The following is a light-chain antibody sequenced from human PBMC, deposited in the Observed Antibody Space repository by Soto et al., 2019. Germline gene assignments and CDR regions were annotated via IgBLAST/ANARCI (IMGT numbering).Light chain of an antibody. J-gene: IGKJ1*01. Sequence: DIGMTQSPVTLSVSPGERATLSCRASQNVNNNLAWYQQKPGQAPRLLIFAASTRATGIPVRFSGAGSGTEFTLTISSLQSEDSAVYYCQQFNTWPRDTFGQGTKVEIK. V-gene: IGKV3-15*01. CDR2: AAS. CDR3: QQFNTWPRDT. CDR1: QNVNNN.